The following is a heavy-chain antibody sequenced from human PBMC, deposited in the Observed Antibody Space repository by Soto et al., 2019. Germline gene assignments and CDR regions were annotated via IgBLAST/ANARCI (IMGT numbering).Heavy chain of an antibody. V-gene: IGHV1-18*01. D-gene: IGHD3-16*01. CDR2: ISVYNGNT. CDR1: GYTLSSSS. CDR3: ARNASGGFDY. J-gene: IGHJ4*02. Sequence: QVQLVQSGAQVKKPGASVKVSCKASGYTLSSSSISWVRQAPGQGLECMGWISVYNGNTNYAQTLQGRVTMSTATSTGTAYMELRSLRSDDTAVYYCARNASGGFDYWGQGTLVTVSS.